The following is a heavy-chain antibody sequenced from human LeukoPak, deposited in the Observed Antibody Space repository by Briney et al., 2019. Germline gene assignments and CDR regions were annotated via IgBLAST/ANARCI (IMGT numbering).Heavy chain of an antibody. CDR3: ARVSTIFGVVIIRDYYYMDV. V-gene: IGHV1-2*02. D-gene: IGHD3-3*01. J-gene: IGHJ6*03. Sequence: ASVKASCKASGYTFTGYYMHWVRQAPGQGLEWMGWINPNSGGTNYAQKFQGRVTMTRDTSISTAYMELSRLRSDDTAVYYCARVSTIFGVVIIRDYYYMDVWGKGTTVTVSS. CDR2: INPNSGGT. CDR1: GYTFTGYY.